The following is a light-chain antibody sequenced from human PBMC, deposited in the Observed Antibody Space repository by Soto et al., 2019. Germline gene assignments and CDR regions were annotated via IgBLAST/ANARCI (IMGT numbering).Light chain of an antibody. V-gene: IGKV1D-13*01. CDR1: QGISSA. CDR3: QQYENYWT. J-gene: IGKJ1*01. Sequence: AIQLTQSPSSLSASVGDRVTITCRASQGISSALAWYQQKPGKAPKLLIYDASNLDSGVPSRFSGSGSGTEFSLTISNLQPDDCATYYCQQYENYWTFGQGTRVEIK. CDR2: DAS.